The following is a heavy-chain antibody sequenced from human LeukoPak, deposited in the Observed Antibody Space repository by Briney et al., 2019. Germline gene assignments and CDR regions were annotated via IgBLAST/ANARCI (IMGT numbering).Heavy chain of an antibody. V-gene: IGHV4-31*03. CDR1: GGSISSGGYY. CDR3: ARDGGNQPDY. Sequence: SQTLSPTCTVSGGSISSGGYYWSWIRQHPGKGLEWIGYIYYSGSTYYNPSLKSRVTISVDTSKNQFSLKLSSVTAADTAVYYCARDGGNQPDYWGQGTLVTVSS. D-gene: IGHD2-15*01. J-gene: IGHJ4*02. CDR2: IYYSGST.